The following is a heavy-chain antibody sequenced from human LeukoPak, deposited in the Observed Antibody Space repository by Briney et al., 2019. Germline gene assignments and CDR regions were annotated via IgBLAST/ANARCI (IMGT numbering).Heavy chain of an antibody. V-gene: IGHV3-30*03. CDR2: ISYDGNNE. CDR1: GFTFDTYG. J-gene: IGHJ4*02. D-gene: IGHD3-22*01. CDR3: ATRGIYYYYFDY. Sequence: GRSLRLSCAASGFTFDTYGMHWVRQAPGKGLEWVAVISYDGNNENYVDSVKGRFTISRDNSKNTLYLQMNSLRAEDTAVYYCATRGIYYYYFDYWGQGTLVTVSS.